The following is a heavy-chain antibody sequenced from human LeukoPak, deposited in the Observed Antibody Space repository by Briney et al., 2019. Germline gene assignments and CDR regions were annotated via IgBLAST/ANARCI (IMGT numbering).Heavy chain of an antibody. D-gene: IGHD3-22*01. Sequence: ASVKVSCKASGYTFTSYYMHWVRPAPGQGLEWMGIINPSGGSTSYAQKSQGRVTMTRDTSTSTVYMELRSLRSEDTAVYYCARVDSSGYYYIGYWGQGTLVTVPS. CDR2: INPSGGST. J-gene: IGHJ4*02. CDR3: ARVDSSGYYYIGY. CDR1: GYTFTSYY. V-gene: IGHV1-46*01.